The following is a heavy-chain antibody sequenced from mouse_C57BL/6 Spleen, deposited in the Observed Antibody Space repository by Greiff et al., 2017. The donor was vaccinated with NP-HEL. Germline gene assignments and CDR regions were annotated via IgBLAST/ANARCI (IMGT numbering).Heavy chain of an antibody. D-gene: IGHD2-3*01. J-gene: IGHJ3*01. CDR1: GFTFSDYG. Sequence: EVKLVESGGGLVKPGWSLKLSCAASGFTFSDYGMHWVRQAPEKGLEWVAYISSGSSTIYYADTVKGRFTISRDNAKNTLFLQMTSLRSEDTAMYYCARVGDGYWFAYWGQGTLVTVSA. CDR2: ISSGSSTI. CDR3: ARVGDGYWFAY. V-gene: IGHV5-17*01.